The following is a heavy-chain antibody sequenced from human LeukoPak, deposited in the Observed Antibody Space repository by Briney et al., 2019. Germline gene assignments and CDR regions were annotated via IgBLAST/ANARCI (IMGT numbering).Heavy chain of an antibody. Sequence: GGSLRLSCAAAGFTFSSSWLHWVRQVPGKGLVWVSRISSDGIATNYADSVKGRFTISRDNAKNTVYLQMNSLRAEDTAVYYCARMEVAWGQGTIVTVSS. J-gene: IGHJ3*01. D-gene: IGHD3-3*01. CDR2: ISSDGIAT. V-gene: IGHV3-74*01. CDR3: ARMEVA. CDR1: GFTFSSSW.